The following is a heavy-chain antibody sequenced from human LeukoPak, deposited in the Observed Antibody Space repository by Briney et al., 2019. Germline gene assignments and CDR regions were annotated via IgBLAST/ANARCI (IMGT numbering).Heavy chain of an antibody. Sequence: GGSLRLPCAASGFTFSSYWMHWVRQAPGKGLVWVSRINSDGSSTSYADSVKGRFTISRDNAKNTLYLQMNSLRAEDTAVYYCARGPRKPSTEWLLPTDYYYYYMDVWGKGTTVTVSS. V-gene: IGHV3-74*01. CDR1: GFTFSSYW. CDR3: ARGPRKPSTEWLLPTDYYYYYMDV. D-gene: IGHD3-3*01. CDR2: INSDGSST. J-gene: IGHJ6*03.